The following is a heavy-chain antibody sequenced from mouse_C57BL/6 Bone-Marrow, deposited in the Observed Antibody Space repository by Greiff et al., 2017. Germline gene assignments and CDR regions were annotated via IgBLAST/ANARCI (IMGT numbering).Heavy chain of an antibody. V-gene: IGHV1-55*01. D-gene: IGHD4-1*01. Sequence: QVQLQQPGAELVKPGASVKMSCKASGYTFTRYWITWVKQRPGQGLEWIGDIYPGSGSTNYNEKFKSKATLTVDTSSSTAYMQLSSLTSEDSAVYYCARIGTDYAMDYWGQGTSVTVSS. CDR1: GYTFTRYW. CDR3: ARIGTDYAMDY. J-gene: IGHJ4*01. CDR2: IYPGSGST.